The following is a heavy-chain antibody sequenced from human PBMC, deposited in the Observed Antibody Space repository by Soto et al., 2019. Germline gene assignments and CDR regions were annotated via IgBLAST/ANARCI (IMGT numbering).Heavy chain of an antibody. J-gene: IGHJ6*02. CDR1: GGTFSSYT. V-gene: IGHV1-69*02. Sequence: ASVKVSCKDSGGTFSSYTISWVRQAPGQGLEWMGRIIPILGIANYAQKFQGRVTITADKSTSTAYMELSSLRSEDTAVYYCARVPDIVVVPAAMIEGYYYYGMDVWGQGTTVTVSS. CDR2: IIPILGIA. CDR3: ARVPDIVVVPAAMIEGYYYYGMDV. D-gene: IGHD2-2*01.